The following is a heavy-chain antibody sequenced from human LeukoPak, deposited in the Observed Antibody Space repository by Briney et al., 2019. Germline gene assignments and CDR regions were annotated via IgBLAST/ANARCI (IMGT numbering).Heavy chain of an antibody. Sequence: SETLSLTCSVSGGSISRSSDYWGWIRQPPGEGLEWIGTIYYDGSAYYNPSLKSRVTISMDTSKNQFSLNLISVTAADTAVYYCTRDSQLEWFYSWGQGTLVTVSS. CDR1: GGSISRSSDY. CDR2: IYYDGSA. J-gene: IGHJ5*01. CDR3: TRDSQLEWFYS. D-gene: IGHD3-10*01. V-gene: IGHV4-39*07.